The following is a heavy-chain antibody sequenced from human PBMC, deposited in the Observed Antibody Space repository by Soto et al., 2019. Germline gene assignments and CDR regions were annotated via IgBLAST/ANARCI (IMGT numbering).Heavy chain of an antibody. J-gene: IGHJ6*02. CDR3: ARSGFNYYYYGMDV. V-gene: IGHV1-69*02. D-gene: IGHD1-1*01. CDR2: IIPILGIA. Sequence: QVQLVQSGAEVKKPGSSVKVSCKASGGTFSSYTISWVRQAPGQGLERMGRIIPILGIANYAQKFQGRVTITADKSTSTAYMELSSLRSEDTAVYYCARSGFNYYYYGMDVWGQGTTVTVSS. CDR1: GGTFSSYT.